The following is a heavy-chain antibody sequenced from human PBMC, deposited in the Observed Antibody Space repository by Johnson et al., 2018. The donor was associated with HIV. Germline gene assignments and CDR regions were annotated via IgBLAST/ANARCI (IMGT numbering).Heavy chain of an antibody. CDR2: ISYDGSDK. J-gene: IGHJ3*01. Sequence: QVQLVESGGGVVQPGRSLRLSCAASGFTFSSYAMHWVRQAPAKGLEWVAVISYDGSDKYYAASVKGRFTISRDSSKNTLYLQMNTLRADDTAVYYCAKDPPLATVVTPALGGQGTMVTVSS. CDR1: GFTFSSYA. D-gene: IGHD4-23*01. V-gene: IGHV3-30*04. CDR3: AKDPPLATVVTPAL.